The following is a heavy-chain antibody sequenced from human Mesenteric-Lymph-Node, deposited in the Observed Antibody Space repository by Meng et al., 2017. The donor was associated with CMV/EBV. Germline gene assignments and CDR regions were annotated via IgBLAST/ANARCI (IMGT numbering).Heavy chain of an antibody. CDR2: IYSGGSST. V-gene: IGHV3-23*03. J-gene: IGHJ6*02. Sequence: GESLKISCAASGFTVSSNYMRWVRQAPGRGLEWVSIIYSGGSSTSYADSVKGRFIISRDNSKNTLYLQMNSLRAEDTAVYYCAKTNRDSSSPYDYGMDVWGQGTTVTVSS. CDR1: GFTVSSNY. D-gene: IGHD6-13*01. CDR3: AKTNRDSSSPYDYGMDV.